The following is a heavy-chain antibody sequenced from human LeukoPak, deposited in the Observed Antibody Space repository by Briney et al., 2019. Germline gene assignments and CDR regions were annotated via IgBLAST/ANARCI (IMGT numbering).Heavy chain of an antibody. CDR2: ITRNGGST. J-gene: IGHJ5*02. CDR3: VTVGMTSIWSYLRFDP. V-gene: IGHV3-64D*08. D-gene: IGHD1-26*01. Sequence: PGGSLRLSCSASGFTFSTNSMHWVRQAPGKGLEFVSAITRNGGSTYYADSVKGRFTISRDNSKNILYLQMSSLRAEDTAVYYCVTVGMTSIWSYLRFDPRGQGTLVSVSS. CDR1: GFTFSTNS.